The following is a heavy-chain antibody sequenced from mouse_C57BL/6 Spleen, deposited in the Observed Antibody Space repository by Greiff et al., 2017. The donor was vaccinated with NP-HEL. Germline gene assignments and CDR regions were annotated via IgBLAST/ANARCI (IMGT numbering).Heavy chain of an antibody. V-gene: IGHV1-15*01. CDR3: TKGYYDGSSPFAY. J-gene: IGHJ3*01. Sequence: VQLQQSGAELVRPGASVTLSCKASGYTFTDYDMHWVKQTPVHGLEWIGAIDPETGGTAYNQKFKGKAILTADKSSSTAYMELRSLTSEDSAVYYCTKGYYDGSSPFAYWGQGTLVTVSA. CDR1: GYTFTDYD. D-gene: IGHD1-1*01. CDR2: IDPETGGT.